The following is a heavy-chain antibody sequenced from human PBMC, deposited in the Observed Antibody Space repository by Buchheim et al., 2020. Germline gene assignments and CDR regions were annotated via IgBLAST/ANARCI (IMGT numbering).Heavy chain of an antibody. D-gene: IGHD3-10*01. Sequence: EVQLVQSGAEVKKPGESLRISCKGSGYSFTSYWISWVRQMPGKGLEWMGRIDPSDSYTNYSPSFQGHVTISADKSIRTAYPQWRSLKASDTAMYYCAGLAYGSGSYYYYYGMDVWGQGTT. V-gene: IGHV5-10-1*01. CDR1: GYSFTSYW. CDR2: IDPSDSYT. J-gene: IGHJ6*02. CDR3: AGLAYGSGSYYYYYGMDV.